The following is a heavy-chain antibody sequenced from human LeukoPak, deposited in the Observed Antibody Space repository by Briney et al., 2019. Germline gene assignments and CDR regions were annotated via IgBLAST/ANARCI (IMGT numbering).Heavy chain of an antibody. J-gene: IGHJ3*02. CDR2: ISSSSSYI. CDR1: GFTFSSYS. V-gene: IGHV3-21*01. CDR3: ARLRDRTYDAFDI. Sequence: PGGSLRLSCAASGFTFSSYSMNWVRQAPGKGLEWVSSISSSSSYIYYADSVKGRFTISRDNAKNSLYLQMNSLRAEDTAVYYCARLRDRTYDAFDIWGQGTMVTVSS.